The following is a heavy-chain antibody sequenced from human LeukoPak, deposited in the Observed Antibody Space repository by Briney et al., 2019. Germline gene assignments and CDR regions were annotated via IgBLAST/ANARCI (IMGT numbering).Heavy chain of an antibody. CDR1: GGSFSGYY. D-gene: IGHD3-22*01. CDR2: INHSGST. J-gene: IGHJ4*02. CDR3: ASLYDSSGQLLYYFDY. Sequence: SSETLSLTCAVYGGSFSGYYWSWIRQPPGKGLEWIGEINHSGSTNYNPSLKSRVSISVDTSKNQFSLKLSSVTAADTAVYYCASLYDSSGQLLYYFDYWGQGTLVTVSS. V-gene: IGHV4-34*01.